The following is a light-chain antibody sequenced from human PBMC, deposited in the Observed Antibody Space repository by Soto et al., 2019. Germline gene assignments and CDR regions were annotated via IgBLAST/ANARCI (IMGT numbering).Light chain of an antibody. CDR1: QTVIRTY. CDR3: QQYGVSPRT. CDR2: DIS. Sequence: EIVLTQSPGTLSLSPGERATLSCRASQTVIRTYLAWFQQKPGQAPRLLIYDISTRATGIPDRFSGSGSGTDFTLTINRLEPDDFAVYYCQQYGVSPRTFGQGTKVEI. V-gene: IGKV3-20*01. J-gene: IGKJ1*01.